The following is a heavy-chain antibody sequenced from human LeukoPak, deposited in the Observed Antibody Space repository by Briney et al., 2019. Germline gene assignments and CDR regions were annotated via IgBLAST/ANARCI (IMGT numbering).Heavy chain of an antibody. V-gene: IGHV1-2*02. CDR2: INPNDGDT. Sequence: ASVKVSCKASGYTFTDYYMHWVRQAPGQGFEWMGWINPNDGDTNYAQKFQGRVTMTTDTSTNTAHMELRSLTSDDTAVYYCARGIAVAPTPNWFDPWGQGTLVTVPS. CDR3: ARGIAVAPTPNWFDP. J-gene: IGHJ5*02. D-gene: IGHD2-2*01. CDR1: GYTFTDYY.